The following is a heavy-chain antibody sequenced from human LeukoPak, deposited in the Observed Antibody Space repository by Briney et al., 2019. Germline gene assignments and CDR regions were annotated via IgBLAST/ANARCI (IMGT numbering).Heavy chain of an antibody. J-gene: IGHJ3*01. CDR3: ARELIYYDSTDKALTAFEV. D-gene: IGHD3-22*01. CDR1: GYAFNKYG. CDR2: ISAFNGNT. V-gene: IGHV1-18*01. Sequence: ASVNVSCKASGYAFNKYGISWVRQAPGQGLEWMGWISAFNGNTKYAQKVQGRVTMTTDTSTSTAYMELRSLRSHDTALYYCARELIYYDSTDKALTAFEVWGHGTMVTVSS.